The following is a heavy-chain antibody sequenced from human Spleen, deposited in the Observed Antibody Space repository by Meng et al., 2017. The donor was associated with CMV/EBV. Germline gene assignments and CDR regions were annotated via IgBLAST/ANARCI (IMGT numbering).Heavy chain of an antibody. D-gene: IGHD3-22*01. CDR3: ARAGSYYDSSTFYYVDWFDP. CDR1: GGSFSGYY. CDR2: INHSGTT. J-gene: IGHJ5*02. Sequence: SETLSLTCAVFGGSFSGYYWTWIRQPPGKGLEWTGEINHSGTTNYNPSLKSRVTISVDTSKNQFSLKLSSVTAADTAVYYCARAGSYYDSSTFYYVDWFDPWGQGTLVTVSS. V-gene: IGHV4-34*01.